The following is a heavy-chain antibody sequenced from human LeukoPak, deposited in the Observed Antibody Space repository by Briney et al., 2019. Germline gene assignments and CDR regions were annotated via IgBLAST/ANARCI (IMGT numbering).Heavy chain of an antibody. Sequence: GGSLRLSCAASGFTVSSNYMSWVRQAPGKGLEWVSVIYSGGSTYYADSVKGRFTISRGNSKNTLYLQMNSLRAEDTAVYYCASVRDYYGSGRPMDVWGKGTTVTISS. D-gene: IGHD3-10*01. V-gene: IGHV3-53*01. CDR2: IYSGGST. CDR1: GFTVSSNY. J-gene: IGHJ6*04. CDR3: ASVRDYYGSGRPMDV.